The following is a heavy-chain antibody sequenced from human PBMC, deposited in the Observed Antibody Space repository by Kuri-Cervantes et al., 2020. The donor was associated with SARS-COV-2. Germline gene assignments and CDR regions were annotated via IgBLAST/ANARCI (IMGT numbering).Heavy chain of an antibody. Sequence: SGPTLVKPTQTLTLTCTFSGFSLSTSGMCVSWIRQPPGKALEWLAHIDWDDDKYYSTSLKTRLTISKDTSKNQVVLTMTNMDPVDTATYYCAREDYDILTGYYNPFDYWGQGTLVTVSS. D-gene: IGHD3-9*01. CDR3: AREDYDILTGYYNPFDY. V-gene: IGHV2-70*01. J-gene: IGHJ4*02. CDR1: GFSLSTSGMC. CDR2: IDWDDDK.